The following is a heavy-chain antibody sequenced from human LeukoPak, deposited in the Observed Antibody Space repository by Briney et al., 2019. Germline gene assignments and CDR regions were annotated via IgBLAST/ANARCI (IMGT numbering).Heavy chain of an antibody. CDR1: GGSISTSNYY. CDR3: ARDRGVLRYFDWFPGYMDV. J-gene: IGHJ6*03. CDR2: IFYSGST. D-gene: IGHD3-9*01. Sequence: SETLSLTCTVSGGSISTSNYYWGWIRQPPGKGLEWIGNIFYSGSTYYSPSVKSRVTISVDTSKNQFSLKLSSVTAADTAVYYCARDRGVLRYFDWFPGYMDVWGKGTTVTISS. V-gene: IGHV4-39*02.